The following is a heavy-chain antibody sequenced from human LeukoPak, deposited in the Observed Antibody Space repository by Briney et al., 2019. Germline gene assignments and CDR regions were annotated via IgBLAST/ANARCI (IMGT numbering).Heavy chain of an antibody. CDR3: ARGGAYDYGVLDA. CDR1: GFACSNHA. D-gene: IGHD4/OR15-4a*01. CDR2: ISDTGKTT. Sequence: GGSLRLSCEASGFACSNHAMTWVRQAPGEGLQWVSTISDTGKTTFYRDSVRGRFTISRDISNNTLYLQMDGLRADDTAVYYCARGGAYDYGVLDAWGQGTLVTVSS. V-gene: IGHV3-23*01. J-gene: IGHJ5*02.